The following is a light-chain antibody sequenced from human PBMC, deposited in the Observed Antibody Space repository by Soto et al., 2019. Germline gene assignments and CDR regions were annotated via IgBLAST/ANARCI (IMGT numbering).Light chain of an antibody. J-gene: IGLJ3*02. CDR1: SSDVGGYKY. V-gene: IGLV2-8*01. CDR3: SSHAGSNTGV. CDR2: EVS. Sequence: SALTQPPAASGSPGQSVTISCTGTSSDVGGYKYVSWYQQHPGKAPKLLIYEVSQRPSGVPDRFSGSKSGNTASLTVSGLQAEDEADYYYSSHAGSNTGVFGGGTKVTVL.